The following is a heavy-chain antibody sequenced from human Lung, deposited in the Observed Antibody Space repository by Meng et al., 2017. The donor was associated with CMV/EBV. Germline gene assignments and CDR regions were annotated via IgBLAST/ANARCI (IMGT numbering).Heavy chain of an antibody. CDR1: GFTFSSYA. V-gene: IGHV3-23*01. Sequence: GGSLRLXCAASGFTFSSYAMSWVRQAPGKGLEWVSAISGSGGSTYYADSVKGRFTISRDNSKNTLYLQMNSLRAEDTAVYYCAKGRAGRKQLATGGFDYWGQGXLVTVSS. D-gene: IGHD6-13*01. CDR3: AKGRAGRKQLATGGFDY. J-gene: IGHJ4*02. CDR2: ISGSGGST.